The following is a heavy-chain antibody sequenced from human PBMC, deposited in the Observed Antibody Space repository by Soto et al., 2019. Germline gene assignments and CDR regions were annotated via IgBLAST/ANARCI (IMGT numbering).Heavy chain of an antibody. V-gene: IGHV3-23*01. J-gene: IGHJ4*02. CDR3: ARDYLVIPHRVIDY. CDR2: ISGSGVTT. D-gene: IGHD2-15*01. CDR1: GFTFSSYA. Sequence: GGSLRLSCAASGFTFSSYAMSWVRQAPGKGLEWVSAISGSGVTTYYADSVKGRFTISRDNSKNTLYLQMNSLRAEDTAVYYCARDYLVIPHRVIDYWGQGTLVTVSS.